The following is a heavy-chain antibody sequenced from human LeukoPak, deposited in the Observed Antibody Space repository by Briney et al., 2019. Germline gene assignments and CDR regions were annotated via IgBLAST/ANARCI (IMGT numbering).Heavy chain of an antibody. CDR1: GGSFSGYY. V-gene: IGHV4-34*01. CDR3: ARGEVVVVAATPNSFVYYYGMDV. Sequence: SETLSLTCAVYGGSFSGYYWSWIRQPPGKGLEWIGEINHSGSTNYNPSLKSRVTISVDTSKNQFSLKLSSVTAADTAVYYCARGEVVVVAATPNSFVYYYGMDVWGQGTTVTVSS. J-gene: IGHJ6*02. CDR2: INHSGST. D-gene: IGHD2-15*01.